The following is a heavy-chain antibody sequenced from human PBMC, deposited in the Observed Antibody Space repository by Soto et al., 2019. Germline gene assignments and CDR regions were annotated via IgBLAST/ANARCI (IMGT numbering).Heavy chain of an antibody. D-gene: IGHD1-26*01. CDR2: IYSSGST. Sequence: QPGGSLRLSCAASGFTVSNNYMTWVRQAPGKGLEWVSFIYSSGSTYYADSVKGRFTISRDNFKNTLYLQMNSLRAEDTAVYYCARRGSGSYYDYWGQGTLVTVSS. V-gene: IGHV3-53*01. J-gene: IGHJ4*02. CDR3: ARRGSGSYYDY. CDR1: GFTVSNNY.